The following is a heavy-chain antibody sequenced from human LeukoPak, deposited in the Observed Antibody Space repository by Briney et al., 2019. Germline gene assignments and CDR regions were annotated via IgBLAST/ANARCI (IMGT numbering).Heavy chain of an antibody. V-gene: IGHV4-4*02. CDR2: IHRGGIT. Sequence: PSGTLSLTCAVSGVSFSSNNWWTWVRQPPGKGLEWIGEIHRGGITNYSPSLRSRVTLSIDSFNNHLSLKLNSVTAADTAVYFCATRDQSRTDVVPPDYWGQGTLVTVSS. CDR3: ATRDQSRTDVVPPDY. J-gene: IGHJ4*02. D-gene: IGHD5-18*01. CDR1: GVSFSSNNW.